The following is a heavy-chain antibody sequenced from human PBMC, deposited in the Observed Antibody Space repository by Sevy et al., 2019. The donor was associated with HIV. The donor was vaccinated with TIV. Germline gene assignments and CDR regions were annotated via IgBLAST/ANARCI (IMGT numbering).Heavy chain of an antibody. D-gene: IGHD2-21*02. Sequence: SETLSLTCTVSGGSISSGTYYWGWIRQPPGKGLEWIGNIYHGGTSYYNPSLKSRVTISVDTSKNQFSLNLRSVIAADTAVFYCARGGGNSEWGYYFDFWGQGTLVTVSS. J-gene: IGHJ4*02. V-gene: IGHV4-39*01. CDR3: ARGGGNSEWGYYFDF. CDR2: IYHGGTS. CDR1: GGSISSGTYY.